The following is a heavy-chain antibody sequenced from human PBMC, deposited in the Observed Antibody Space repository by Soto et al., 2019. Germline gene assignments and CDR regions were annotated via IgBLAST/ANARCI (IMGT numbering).Heavy chain of an antibody. CDR3: ARPRYGDYGRGQFDY. Sequence: QLQLQESGPGLVKPSETLSLTCTVSGGSISSSSYYWGWIRQPPGKGLEWIGSIYYSGSTYYNPSLKSRVTISVDTSKNQFSLKLSSVTAADTAVYYCARPRYGDYGRGQFDYWGQGTLVTVSS. CDR2: IYYSGST. V-gene: IGHV4-39*01. CDR1: GGSISSSSYY. D-gene: IGHD4-17*01. J-gene: IGHJ4*02.